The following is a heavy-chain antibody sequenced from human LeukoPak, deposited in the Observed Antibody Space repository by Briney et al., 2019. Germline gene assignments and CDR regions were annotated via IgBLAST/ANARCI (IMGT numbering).Heavy chain of an antibody. V-gene: IGHV1-2*02. CDR1: GYTFSSYG. CDR3: ARDFYYDTKGAFDI. Sequence: ASVKVSCKASGYTFSSYGISWVRQAPGQGLEWMGWINPNSGGTMYAQKFQGRVTMTRDTSISTAYMELNRLRSDDTAVFYCARDFYYDTKGAFDIWGQGTMVTVSS. J-gene: IGHJ3*02. D-gene: IGHD3-22*01. CDR2: INPNSGGT.